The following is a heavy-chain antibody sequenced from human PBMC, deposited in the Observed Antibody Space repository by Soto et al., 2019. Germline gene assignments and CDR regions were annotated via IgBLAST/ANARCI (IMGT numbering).Heavy chain of an antibody. CDR1: GYSFTSYW. CDR2: IYPGDSDT. CDR3: VRLSGYCSSSCRWLCYFDY. Sequence: PGESLKISCTGSGYSFTSYWIGWVRQMPGKGLEWMGIIYPGDSDTRYSPSFQGQVTISADKSNSTAYLQWNSLKASDTALYYWVRLSGYCSSSCRWLCYFDYWGQGTLVTVSS. J-gene: IGHJ4*02. V-gene: IGHV5-51*01. D-gene: IGHD2-2*01.